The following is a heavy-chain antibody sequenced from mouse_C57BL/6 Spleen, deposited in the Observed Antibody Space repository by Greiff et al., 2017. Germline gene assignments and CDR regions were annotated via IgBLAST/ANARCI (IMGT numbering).Heavy chain of an antibody. CDR1: GFNIKDYY. V-gene: IGHV14-1*01. CDR3: TTPMITTVPSWFAY. D-gene: IGHD1-1*01. Sequence: VQLKESGAELVRPGASVKLSCTASGFNIKDYYMHWVKQRPEQGLEWIGRIDPADGDTESAPKFQGKATMTADTSSNTAYLQLSSLTSEDTAVYYCTTPMITTVPSWFAYWGQGTLVTVSA. J-gene: IGHJ3*01. CDR2: IDPADGDT.